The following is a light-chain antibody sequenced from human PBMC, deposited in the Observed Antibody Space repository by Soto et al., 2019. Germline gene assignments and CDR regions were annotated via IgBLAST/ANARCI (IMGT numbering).Light chain of an antibody. Sequence: AIQLTQSPSSLSASVGDRVTITCRASQGISSALAWYQQKPGKAPKLLIYDASSLESGVPSRFSGSGSGTDFTLTISSLQPEDFATYYCQKFNSYPVTFGQETRLEIK. V-gene: IGKV1-13*02. CDR1: QGISSA. J-gene: IGKJ5*01. CDR2: DAS. CDR3: QKFNSYPVT.